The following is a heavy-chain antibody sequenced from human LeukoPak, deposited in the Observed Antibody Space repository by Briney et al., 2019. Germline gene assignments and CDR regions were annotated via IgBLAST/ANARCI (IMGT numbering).Heavy chain of an antibody. CDR3: ARDDSGPDY. CDR1: GFTFSSYW. V-gene: IGHV3-7*01. Sequence: SGGSLRLSCAASGFTFSSYWMSWVRQAPGKGLGWVANMNQDGSEKYYVDSVKGRFTISRDNAENSLYLQMNSLRAEDTAVYYCARDDSGPDYWGQGTLVTVSS. J-gene: IGHJ4*02. D-gene: IGHD6-19*01. CDR2: MNQDGSEK.